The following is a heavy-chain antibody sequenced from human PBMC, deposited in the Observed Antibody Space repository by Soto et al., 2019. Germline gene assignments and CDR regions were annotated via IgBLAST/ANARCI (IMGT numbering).Heavy chain of an antibody. V-gene: IGHV3-33*01. CDR1: GFTFSSYG. Sequence: QVQLVESGGGVVQPGRSLRLSCAASGFTFSSYGMHWVRQAPGKGLEWVAVIWYDGSNKYYADSVKGRFTISRDNSKNTXXLQMNSLRAEDTAVYYCARDGVAATLEPDYYGMDVWGQGTTVTVSS. D-gene: IGHD2-15*01. CDR2: IWYDGSNK. CDR3: ARDGVAATLEPDYYGMDV. J-gene: IGHJ6*02.